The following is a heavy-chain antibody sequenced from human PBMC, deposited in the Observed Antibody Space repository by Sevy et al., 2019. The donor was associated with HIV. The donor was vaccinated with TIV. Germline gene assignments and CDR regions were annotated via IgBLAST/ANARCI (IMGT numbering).Heavy chain of an antibody. Sequence: GGSLRLSCAASGFTFSDYAMHWVRQTPGKGLEWVAIVSDDGIKDDYADSVKGRFAISRDNSRNTLYLQLNSLTPDDTAVYFCVKEATAHRKIRFCFGDNCFYNWFDIWGQGVLVTVSS. J-gene: IGHJ5*02. CDR1: GFTFSDYA. D-gene: IGHD1-1*01. CDR3: VKEATAHRKIRFCFGDNCFYNWFDI. CDR2: VSDDGIKD. V-gene: IGHV3-30*09.